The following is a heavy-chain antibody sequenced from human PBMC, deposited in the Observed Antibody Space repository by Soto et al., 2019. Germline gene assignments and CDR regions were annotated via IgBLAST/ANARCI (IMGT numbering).Heavy chain of an antibody. CDR1: GFTFTSYA. CDR2: ISGSGGDT. J-gene: IGHJ4*02. V-gene: IGHV3-23*01. CDR3: AKHDFWTLYNTGLDS. Sequence: GGSLRLSCSASGFTFTSYAMSWVRQAPGKGLEWASGISGSGGDTKSADSVKGRFTISRDNFKNMLYLQMNSLRAEDTAVYYCAKHDFWTLYNTGLDSWGQGTLVTVS. D-gene: IGHD3-3*01.